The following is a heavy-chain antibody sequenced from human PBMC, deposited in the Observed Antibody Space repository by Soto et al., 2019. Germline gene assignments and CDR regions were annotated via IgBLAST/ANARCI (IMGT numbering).Heavy chain of an antibody. CDR1: GGNFSSHG. CDR3: ATSSSWKNWFDP. Sequence: SVKVSCKASGGNFSSHGISWVRQAPGQGLEWMGGIIPIFGTANYAQKFRGRVTITADKSTSTAYMELSSLRSEDTAVYYCATSSSWKNWFDPWGQGTLVTVSS. V-gene: IGHV1-69*06. D-gene: IGHD6-13*01. J-gene: IGHJ5*02. CDR2: IIPIFGTA.